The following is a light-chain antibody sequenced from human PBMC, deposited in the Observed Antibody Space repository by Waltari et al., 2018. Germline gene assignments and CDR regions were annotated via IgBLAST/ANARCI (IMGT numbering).Light chain of an antibody. V-gene: IGLV4-69*01. Sequence: QLVLTQSPSASASLGASVKLPCTLSRGHSSNILAWLQQKPEKGPRYLMKVNSDGSHSKGDEIPDRFSGSSSGAERYLTISTVQSEDEADYYCQTGGHGTWVFGGGTKLTVL. CDR1: RGHSSNI. J-gene: IGLJ3*02. CDR2: VNSDGSH. CDR3: QTGGHGTWV.